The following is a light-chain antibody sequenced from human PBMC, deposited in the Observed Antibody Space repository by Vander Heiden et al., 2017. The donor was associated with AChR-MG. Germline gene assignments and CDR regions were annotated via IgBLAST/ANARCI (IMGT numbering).Light chain of an antibody. CDR2: STN. Sequence: QSVLTQAPSASGTPGQRVTISCSGAGSNIGSNAVHGYQHLPGTAPKLLIYSTNQRPSGVPDRFSGSRSGTSASLAISGLQSEDEADYYCATWDDSLSAQVFGGGTKLTVL. J-gene: IGLJ2*01. CDR1: GSNIGSNA. CDR3: ATWDDSLSAQV. V-gene: IGLV1-44*01.